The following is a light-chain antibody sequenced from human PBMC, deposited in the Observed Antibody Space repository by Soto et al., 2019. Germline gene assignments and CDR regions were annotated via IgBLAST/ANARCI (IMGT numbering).Light chain of an antibody. Sequence: EIVLTQSPATLSLSPEERASLSCRASQSIGTSVAWYQQKPGRAPRLLIDDASIRATGLPARFSGSGSGADFTLTISSLEREDFAVYYCQQRGKWPLTFGGRTKVASK. CDR1: QSIGTS. V-gene: IGKV3-11*01. CDR3: QQRGKWPLT. J-gene: IGKJ4*01. CDR2: DAS.